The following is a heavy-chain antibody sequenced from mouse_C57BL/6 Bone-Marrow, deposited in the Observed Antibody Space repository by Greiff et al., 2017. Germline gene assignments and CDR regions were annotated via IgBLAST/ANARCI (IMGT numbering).Heavy chain of an antibody. CDR3: TRDRQLRRAY. V-gene: IGHV5-9-1*02. CDR1: GFTFSSYA. D-gene: IGHD3-2*02. CDR2: ISSGGDYI. J-gene: IGHJ3*01. Sequence: EVKLVESGEGLVKPGGSLKLSCAASGFTFSSYAMSWVRQTPEKRLEWVAYISSGGDYIYYADTVKGRFTISRDNARNTMYLQMSSLKSEDTAMYYCTRDRQLRRAYWGQGTLVTVSA.